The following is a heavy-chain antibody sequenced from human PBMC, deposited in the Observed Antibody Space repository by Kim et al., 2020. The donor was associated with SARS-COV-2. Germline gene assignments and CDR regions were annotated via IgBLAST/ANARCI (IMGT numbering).Heavy chain of an antibody. V-gene: IGHV3-33*01. D-gene: IGHD3-3*01. J-gene: IGHJ4*02. Sequence: GGSLRLSCAASGFTFSSYGMHWVRQAPGKGLEWVAVIWYDGSNNYYADSVKGRFTISRDNSKNTLYLQMNSLRAEDTAVYYCARAPLGAGLGHIDSWGQGTLVTVSS. CDR1: GFTFSSYG. CDR2: IWYDGSNN. CDR3: ARAPLGAGLGHIDS.